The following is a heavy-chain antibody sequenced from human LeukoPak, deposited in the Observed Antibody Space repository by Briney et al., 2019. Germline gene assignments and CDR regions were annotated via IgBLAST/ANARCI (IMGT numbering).Heavy chain of an antibody. CDR1: GFTFSGYA. J-gene: IGHJ4*02. CDR3: TKGDYDILTALDY. Sequence: GGSLRLSCAASGFTFSGYAMSWVRQAPGKGLEWVSGISGSGSSTYYADSVKGRFTISRDNSKNTLYLQMNTLRPEDTAVYYCTKGDYDILTALDYWGQGTLVTVSS. CDR2: ISGSGSST. V-gene: IGHV3-23*01. D-gene: IGHD3-9*01.